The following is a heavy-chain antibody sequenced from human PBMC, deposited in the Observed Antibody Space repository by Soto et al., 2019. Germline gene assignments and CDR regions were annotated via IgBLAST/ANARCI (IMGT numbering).Heavy chain of an antibody. D-gene: IGHD3-10*01. CDR3: ATDDKVRGRLPWFDP. CDR2: IRSDGSDE. Sequence: QVQLVESGGGVVQPGRSLRLSCVASGLTFSTYGMHWVRQAPGKGLEWVAVIRSDGSDEHYADSVKGRFTISRDNSKNTLYLQMSSLRAEDTALYYCATDDKVRGRLPWFDPWGQGTLVTVSS. V-gene: IGHV3-33*01. CDR1: GLTFSTYG. J-gene: IGHJ5*02.